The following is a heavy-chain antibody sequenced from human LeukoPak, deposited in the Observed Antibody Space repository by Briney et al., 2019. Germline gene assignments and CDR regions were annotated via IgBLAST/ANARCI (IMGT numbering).Heavy chain of an antibody. J-gene: IGHJ4*02. D-gene: IGHD1-1*01. CDR2: IYPGDSDT. Sequence: GASLQISCKGSGSIFTSYWIGLVRQLPGKGLEWMGIIYPGDSDTRYSPSFQGQVTISANKSISTAYLQWSSLKDSDTAMYYCARYLAGTGISSYYFDYWGKGTLVTVSS. CDR3: ARYLAGTGISSYYFDY. V-gene: IGHV5-51*01. CDR1: GSIFTSYW.